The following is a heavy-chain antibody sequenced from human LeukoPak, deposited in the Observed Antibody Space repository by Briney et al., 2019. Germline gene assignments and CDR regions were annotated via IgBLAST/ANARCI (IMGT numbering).Heavy chain of an antibody. V-gene: IGHV3-21*01. J-gene: IGHJ4*02. Sequence: GGSLRLSCAASGFTFSSYSMNWVRQAPGKGLEWVSSISSSSSYIYYADSVKGRFTISRDNAKNSLYLQMNSLRAEDTAVYYCARDGVTYSSGFDPPYFDYWGQGTLVTVSS. D-gene: IGHD6-19*01. CDR3: ARDGVTYSSGFDPPYFDY. CDR1: GFTFSSYS. CDR2: ISSSSSYI.